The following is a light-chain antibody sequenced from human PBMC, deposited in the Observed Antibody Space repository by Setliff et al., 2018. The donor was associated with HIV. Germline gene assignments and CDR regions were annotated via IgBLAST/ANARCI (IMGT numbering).Light chain of an antibody. CDR2: DVT. CDR1: SSDVGSYNF. J-gene: IGLJ1*01. V-gene: IGLV2-14*03. Sequence: QSALTQPASVSGSPGQSITLSCTGTSSDVGSYNFVSWYQQHPGRAPKLMIYDVTKRPSGVSVRFSGSKSGNTASLTISGLQTEDEADYYCCSYTSSLTYVFGTGTKVTVL. CDR3: CSYTSSLTYV.